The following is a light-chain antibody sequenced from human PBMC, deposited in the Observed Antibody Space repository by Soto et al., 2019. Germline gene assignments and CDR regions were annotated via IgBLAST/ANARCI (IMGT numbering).Light chain of an antibody. J-gene: IGKJ5*01. CDR2: GAS. CDR1: QTLRRTY. Sequence: DIVLIQSPGPLSLSPGERATLSCRSSQTLRRTYIAWYQQKPGQAPRVIIYGASKRATGIPPRFSGSRSGTDFTLTISRLESEDVTVYYCQQYNNWPITFGKGTRLEI. CDR3: QQYNNWPIT. V-gene: IGKV3-20*01.